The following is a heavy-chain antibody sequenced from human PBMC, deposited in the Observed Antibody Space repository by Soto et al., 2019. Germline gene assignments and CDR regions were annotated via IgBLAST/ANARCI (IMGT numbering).Heavy chain of an antibody. D-gene: IGHD3-22*01. Sequence: GASVKVSCKASGGTFSSYAISWVRQAPGQGLEWMGGIIPIFGTANYAQKFQGRVTITADESTSTAYMELSSLRSEDTAVYYCARVQYYYDSSGYYGGNWFDPWGQGTLVTVSS. J-gene: IGHJ5*02. V-gene: IGHV1-69*13. CDR1: GGTFSSYA. CDR2: IIPIFGTA. CDR3: ARVQYYYDSSGYYGGNWFDP.